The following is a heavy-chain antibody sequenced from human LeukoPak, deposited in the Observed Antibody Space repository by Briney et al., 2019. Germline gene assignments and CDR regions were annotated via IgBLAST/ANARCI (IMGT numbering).Heavy chain of an antibody. Sequence: SETLSLTCTVSGGSICRGVYYWSWIRQPAGKGLEWIGRVYPSGTTNYDPSLKSRVTISADTPKNQFSLKLSSVTAADTAIYYCARLYSSASIGVHYFDYWGQGTLVTVSS. CDR1: GGSICRGVYY. D-gene: IGHD6-6*01. CDR2: VYPSGTT. CDR3: ARLYSSASIGVHYFDY. V-gene: IGHV4-61*02. J-gene: IGHJ4*02.